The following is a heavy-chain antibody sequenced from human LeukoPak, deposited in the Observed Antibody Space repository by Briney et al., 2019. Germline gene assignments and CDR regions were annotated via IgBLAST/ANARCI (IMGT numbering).Heavy chain of an antibody. CDR2: MNPNSGNT. V-gene: IGHV1-8*01. Sequence: GASVKVSCKASGYTFTSYDINWVRQATGQGLEWMGWMNPNSGNTGYAQKFQGRVTMTRNTSISTAYMELSSLRSEDTAVYYCARGGAGYYGSSGYYFVYWGQGTLVTVSS. J-gene: IGHJ4*02. CDR1: GYTFTSYD. CDR3: ARGGAGYYGSSGYYFVY. D-gene: IGHD3-22*01.